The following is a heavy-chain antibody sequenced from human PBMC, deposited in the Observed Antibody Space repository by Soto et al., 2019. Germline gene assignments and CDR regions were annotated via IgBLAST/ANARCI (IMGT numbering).Heavy chain of an antibody. D-gene: IGHD2-8*02. CDR2: INHSGST. Sequence: SETLSLTCAVHGGSFSGYYWTWIRQPPGTGLEWIGEINHSGSTNYNPPLKSRVTISVDTSKNQFSLKLTSVTAADTAVYYCARDKITGLFDYWGQGTLVTVSS. J-gene: IGHJ4*02. CDR1: GGSFSGYY. V-gene: IGHV4-34*01. CDR3: ARDKITGLFDY.